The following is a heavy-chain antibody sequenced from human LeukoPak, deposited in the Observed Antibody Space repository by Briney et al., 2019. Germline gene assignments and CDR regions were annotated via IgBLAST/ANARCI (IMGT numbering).Heavy chain of an antibody. CDR1: GFTFSDSA. CDR3: AKDIQLST. J-gene: IGHJ3*01. V-gene: IGHV3-23*01. D-gene: IGHD3-16*02. Sequence: PGGSLRLSCAASGFTFSDSAMTWVRQVPGKGLEWVSLSSSGGNTYYADSVKGRFTISRDNSKNTLSLQMNSLRVEDTAIYYCAKDIQLSTWGLGTMVTVSS. CDR2: SSSGGNT.